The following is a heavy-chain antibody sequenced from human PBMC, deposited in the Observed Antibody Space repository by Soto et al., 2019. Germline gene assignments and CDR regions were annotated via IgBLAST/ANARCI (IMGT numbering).Heavy chain of an antibody. D-gene: IGHD3-10*01. CDR3: ARETPFGDYFDH. Sequence: QVQLVESGGGVVQPGRSLRLSCAASGFIFRSFGMHWVRQAPGKGLEWVATTWYDGRNKYYEDSVRGRFTISRDNSNNMLYLQMNTLRGVDTAVYYCARETPFGDYFDHWGQGTLVTVSS. CDR2: TWYDGRNK. J-gene: IGHJ4*02. V-gene: IGHV3-33*01. CDR1: GFIFRSFG.